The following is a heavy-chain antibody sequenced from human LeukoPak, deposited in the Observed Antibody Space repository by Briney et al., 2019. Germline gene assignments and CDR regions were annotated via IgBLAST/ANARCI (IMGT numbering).Heavy chain of an antibody. CDR2: ISWNSGSI. Sequence: GGSLRLSCAVSGFTFDDYAMHWVRQAPGKGLEWVSGISWNSGSIGYADSVKGRFTISRDNAKNSLYLQMNSLRAEDTALYYCAKDGVHRYCRGGSCHGKFDPWGQGTLVTVSS. J-gene: IGHJ5*02. V-gene: IGHV3-9*01. CDR1: GFTFDDYA. D-gene: IGHD2-15*01. CDR3: AKDGVHRYCRGGSCHGKFDP.